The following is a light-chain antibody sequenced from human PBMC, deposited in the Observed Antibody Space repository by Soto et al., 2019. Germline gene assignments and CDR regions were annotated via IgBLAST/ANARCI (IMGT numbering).Light chain of an antibody. J-gene: IGLJ2*01. CDR1: SSDVGDYNY. Sequence: QSALTQPASVSGSPGQSITISCTGTSSDVGDYNYVSWYQQHPGKAPKLMIFDVNNRPSGVSNRFSGSKSGNTASLTISGLQAEDEADYYCSSYTSTSTLLFGGGTKLTVL. CDR2: DVN. CDR3: SSYTSTSTLL. V-gene: IGLV2-14*01.